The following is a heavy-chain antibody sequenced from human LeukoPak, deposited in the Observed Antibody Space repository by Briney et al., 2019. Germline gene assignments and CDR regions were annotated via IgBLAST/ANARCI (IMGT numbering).Heavy chain of an antibody. Sequence: AGGSLRLSCEASGFTFSAYGLHWVRQAPGKGLEWVAYIRSDGSDKYYGDSVRGRFTISRDDSKNTLYLQMNSLRPEDTAVYYCAKDSGGGDCYSDYWGQGTLVTVSS. J-gene: IGHJ4*02. CDR2: IRSDGSDK. V-gene: IGHV3-30*02. CDR3: AKDSGGGDCYSDY. CDR1: GFTFSAYG. D-gene: IGHD2-21*02.